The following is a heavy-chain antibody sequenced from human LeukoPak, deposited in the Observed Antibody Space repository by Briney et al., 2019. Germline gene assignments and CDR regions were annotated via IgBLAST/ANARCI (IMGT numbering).Heavy chain of an antibody. V-gene: IGHV4-31*03. Sequence: SETLSLTCTVSGGSISSGGYYWSWIRQHPGKGLEWIGYIYYSGSTYYNPSLKSRVTISVDTSKNQFSLKLSSVTAADTAVYHCARADGYKLRGYNWFDPWGQGTLVTVSS. CDR1: GGSISSGGYY. CDR2: IYYSGST. J-gene: IGHJ5*02. CDR3: ARADGYKLRGYNWFDP. D-gene: IGHD5-24*01.